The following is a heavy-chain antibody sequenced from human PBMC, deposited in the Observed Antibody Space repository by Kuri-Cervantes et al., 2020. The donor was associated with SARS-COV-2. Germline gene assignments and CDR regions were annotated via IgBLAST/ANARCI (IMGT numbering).Heavy chain of an antibody. CDR2: IYTSGST. Sequence: GSLRLSCSVSGGSISADYWSWIRQPAGKGLEWIGRIYTSGSTNYNPSLKSRVTISADTSKNQFSLKLSSVTAADTAVYYCATRFLEWDYWGQGTLVTVSS. CDR1: GGSISADY. V-gene: IGHV4-4*07. CDR3: ATRFLEWDY. D-gene: IGHD3-3*01. J-gene: IGHJ4*02.